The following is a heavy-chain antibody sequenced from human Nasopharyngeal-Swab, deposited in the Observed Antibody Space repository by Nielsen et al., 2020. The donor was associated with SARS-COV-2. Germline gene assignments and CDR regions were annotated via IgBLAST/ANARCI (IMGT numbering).Heavy chain of an antibody. V-gene: IGHV4-61*01. CDR1: GGSISSSSYY. Sequence: SETLSLTCTVSGGSISSSSYYWSWIRQPPGKGLEWIGYIYYSGSTNYNPSLKSRVTISVDTSKNQFSLKLSSVTAADTAVYYCARDHQAHTIYPYYGMDVWGQGTTVTVSS. D-gene: IGHD3-3*01. CDR2: IYYSGST. J-gene: IGHJ6*02. CDR3: ARDHQAHTIYPYYGMDV.